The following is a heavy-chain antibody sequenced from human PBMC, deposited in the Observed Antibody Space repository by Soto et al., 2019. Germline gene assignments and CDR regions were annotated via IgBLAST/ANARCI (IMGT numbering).Heavy chain of an antibody. V-gene: IGHV1-69*13. Sequence: SVKVSCKASGVPFSSYAINWVRQAPGQGLEWMGGIIPIFGTANYAQRFQGSVTITADESTSTAYMELSSLTSEDTAMYYCARGSHSPGIAVAGYYFWGQGTLVTVSS. CDR3: ARGSHSPGIAVAGYYF. D-gene: IGHD6-19*01. CDR1: GVPFSSYA. CDR2: IIPIFGTA. J-gene: IGHJ4*02.